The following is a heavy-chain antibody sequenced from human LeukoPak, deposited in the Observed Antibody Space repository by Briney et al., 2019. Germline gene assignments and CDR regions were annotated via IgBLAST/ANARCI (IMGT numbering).Heavy chain of an antibody. CDR2: ISSSSSTI. Sequence: PGGSLRPSCAASGFTFSSFSMNWVRQAPGEGLEGVSYISSSSSTIYYADSVKGRFTISRDNAKNSLYLQMNSLRAEDTAVYYCARVDYDTVDYWGQGTLVTVSS. CDR3: ARVDYDTVDY. D-gene: IGHD3-9*01. CDR1: GFTFSSFS. J-gene: IGHJ4*02. V-gene: IGHV3-48*01.